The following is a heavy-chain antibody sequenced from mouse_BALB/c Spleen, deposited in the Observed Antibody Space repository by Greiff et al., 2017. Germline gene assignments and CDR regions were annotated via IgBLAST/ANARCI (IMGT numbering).Heavy chain of an antibody. V-gene: IGHV5-17*02. CDR1: GFTFSSFG. D-gene: IGHD1-1*01. CDR3: ARDTNYFDY. J-gene: IGHJ2*01. Sequence: EVMLVESGGGLVQPGGSRKLSCAASGFTFSSFGMHWVRQAPEKGLEWVAYISSGSSTIYYADTVKGRVTISRDNPKNTLFLQMTSLRSEDTAMYYCARDTNYFDYWGQGTTLTVSS. CDR2: ISSGSSTI.